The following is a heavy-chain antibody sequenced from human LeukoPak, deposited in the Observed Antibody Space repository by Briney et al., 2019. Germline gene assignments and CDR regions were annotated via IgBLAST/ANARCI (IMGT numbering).Heavy chain of an antibody. V-gene: IGHV1-3*01. CDR3: ARGHDYGGNFGPESAFDI. D-gene: IGHD4-23*01. CDR2: INAANGNT. J-gene: IGHJ3*02. CDR1: GYTFTSYA. Sequence: GASVKVSCKASGYTFTSYAMHWVRQAPGQRLEWMGWINAANGNTKYSQKFQGRVTITRDTSASTAYMELSSLRSEDTVVYYCARGHDYGGNFGPESAFDIWGQGTMVTVSS.